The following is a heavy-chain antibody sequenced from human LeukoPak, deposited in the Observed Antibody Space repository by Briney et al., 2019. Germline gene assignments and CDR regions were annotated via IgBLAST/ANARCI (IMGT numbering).Heavy chain of an antibody. CDR2: ISGGGGST. D-gene: IGHD1-26*01. Sequence: GGSLRLSCAASGFTFSSYAMSWVRQAPGKGLKWVSAISGGGGSTYSADSLTCRFTISRDNANKTLSLPMNSLPAEDTAVYYCAKERELLNYLHYCGRGTLVTVSS. CDR3: AKERELLNYLHY. J-gene: IGHJ4*02. V-gene: IGHV3-23*01. CDR1: GFTFSSYA.